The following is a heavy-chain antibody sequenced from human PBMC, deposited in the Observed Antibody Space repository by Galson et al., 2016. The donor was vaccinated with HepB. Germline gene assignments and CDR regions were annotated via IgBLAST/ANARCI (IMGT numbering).Heavy chain of an antibody. V-gene: IGHV3-33*01. CDR2: SWYDGTKE. D-gene: IGHD1-14*01. CDR3: ARAGAGTPRHYYGLDV. J-gene: IGHJ6*02. Sequence: SLRLSCAASGFNFGIYGIHWVRQAPGQGLEWVAVSWYDGTKEFSADFEGRLTISRDNSKDTVNLQMNSLRAEDTALYFCARAGAGTPRHYYGLDVWGPGTTVTVSS. CDR1: GFNFGIYG.